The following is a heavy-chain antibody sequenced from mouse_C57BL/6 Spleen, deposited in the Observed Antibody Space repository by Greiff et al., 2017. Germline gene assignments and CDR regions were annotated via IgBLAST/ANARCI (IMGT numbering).Heavy chain of an antibody. V-gene: IGHV1-55*01. CDR2: IYPGSGST. CDR1: GYTFTSYW. CDR3: ARFDYDEGYAMDY. Sequence: VKLQQPGAELVKPGASVKMSCKASGYTFTSYWITWVKQRPGQGLEWIGDIYPGSGSTNYNEKFKSKATLTVDTSSSTAYMQLSSLTSEDSAVYYCARFDYDEGYAMDYWGQGTSVTVSS. D-gene: IGHD2-4*01. J-gene: IGHJ4*01.